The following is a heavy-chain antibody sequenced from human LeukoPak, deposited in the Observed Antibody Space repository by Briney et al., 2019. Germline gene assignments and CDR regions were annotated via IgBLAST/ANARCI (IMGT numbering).Heavy chain of an antibody. Sequence: GGSLRLSCAASGFTVSNNYMSWVRRTPGKGLEWVSLIYSGGSSHYADSVKGRFTISRDSSKNTLYLQMNSLRPDDTAVYYCARDGGNSDYWGQGTLVTVSS. J-gene: IGHJ4*02. V-gene: IGHV3-66*01. CDR3: ARDGGNSDY. CDR2: IYSGGSS. CDR1: GFTVSNNY.